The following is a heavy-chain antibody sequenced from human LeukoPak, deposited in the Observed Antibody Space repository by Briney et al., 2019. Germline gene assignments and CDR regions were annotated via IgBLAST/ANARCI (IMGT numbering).Heavy chain of an antibody. Sequence: GRSLRLSCAASGFTFCDYAMHWVRHAPGKGLEWVSGISWNSGSIGYADSVKGRFTISRDNAKNSLYLQMNSLRAEDTALYYCAKERSSSFDYWGQGTLVTVSS. V-gene: IGHV3-9*01. CDR2: ISWNSGSI. CDR3: AKERSSSFDY. CDR1: GFTFCDYA. J-gene: IGHJ4*02. D-gene: IGHD6-6*01.